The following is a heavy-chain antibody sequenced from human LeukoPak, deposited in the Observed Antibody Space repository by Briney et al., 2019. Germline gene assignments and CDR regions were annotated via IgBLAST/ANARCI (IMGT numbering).Heavy chain of an antibody. V-gene: IGHV3-74*01. CDR3: ATGPSYGYEW. CDR1: GMTFSDHW. D-gene: IGHD3-16*01. Sequence: PGGSLRLSCAASGMTFSDHWMHWVRQAPGKGRVWGSLIKTDGRTTIYADSVKGRFTISRDNGKSTLYLQMNSLRAEDTAIYYCATGPSYGYEWWGQGTGVTVSS. CDR2: IKTDGRTT. J-gene: IGHJ4*02.